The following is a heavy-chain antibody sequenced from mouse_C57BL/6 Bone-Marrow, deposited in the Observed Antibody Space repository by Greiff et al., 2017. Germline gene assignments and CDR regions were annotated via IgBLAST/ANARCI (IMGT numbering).Heavy chain of an antibody. CDR3: ASPIVTTRYYAMDY. J-gene: IGHJ4*01. V-gene: IGHV2-2*01. Sequence: QVQLQQSVPGLVQPSQSLSITCTVSGFSLTNSGVHWVRQSPGKGLEWLGVIWSGGSTDYNAAFISRLSISKDNSKSQVFFKMNSLQADDTAIYYCASPIVTTRYYAMDYWGQGTSVTVSS. CDR2: IWSGGST. D-gene: IGHD2-5*01. CDR1: GFSLTNSG.